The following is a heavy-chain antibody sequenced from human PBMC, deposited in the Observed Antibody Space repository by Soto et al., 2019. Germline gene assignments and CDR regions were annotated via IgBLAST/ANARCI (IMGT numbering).Heavy chain of an antibody. CDR3: AREYSSSSGFFWFDP. D-gene: IGHD6-6*01. J-gene: IGHJ5*02. V-gene: IGHV4-59*01. CDR1: GGSISSYY. CDR2: IYCSGST. Sequence: SETLSLTCTVSGGSISSYYWSWVRQPPGKGLEWIGYIYCSGSTNYNPSLKSRVTISVDTSKNQFSLKLSSVTAADTAVYYCAREYSSSSGFFWFDPWGQGTLVTVSS.